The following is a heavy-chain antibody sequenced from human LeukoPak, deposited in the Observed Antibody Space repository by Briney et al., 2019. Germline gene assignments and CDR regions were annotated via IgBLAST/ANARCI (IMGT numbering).Heavy chain of an antibody. J-gene: IGHJ4*02. D-gene: IGHD5-18*01. CDR1: GYTFTGYY. CDR3: ARDPTAMVKTFDY. CDR2: INPNSGGT. Sequence: GASVKVSCKASGYTFTGYYMHWVRQAPGQGLEWMGWINPNSGGTNYAQKFQGRVTMTRDTSISTAYMELSRLRSDDTAVYYCARDPTAMVKTFDYWGQGTLVTVSS. V-gene: IGHV1-2*02.